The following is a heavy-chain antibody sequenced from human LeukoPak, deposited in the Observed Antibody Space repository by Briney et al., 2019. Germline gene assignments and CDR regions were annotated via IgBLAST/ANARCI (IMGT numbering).Heavy chain of an antibody. V-gene: IGHV3-15*07. CDR2: IRSNSDGGTI. D-gene: IGHD6-13*01. J-gene: IGHJ4*02. CDR1: GFTFSNAW. Sequence: GGSLRLSCATSGFTFSNAWMNWVRQAPGKGLEWVGRIRSNSDGGTIDYAAPVKGRFTISRDDSKNTLYLQMNSLKTEDTAVYYCTTLEQQLAPFDYWGQGTLVTVSS. CDR3: TTLEQQLAPFDY.